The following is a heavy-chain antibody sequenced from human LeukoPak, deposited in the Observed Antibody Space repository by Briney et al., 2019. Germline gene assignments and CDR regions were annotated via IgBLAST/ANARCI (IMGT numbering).Heavy chain of an antibody. J-gene: IGHJ4*02. D-gene: IGHD1-26*01. CDR1: GFTFSSYG. Sequence: GGSLRLSCAASGFTFSSYGMHWVRQVPGKGLEWVAVISYDGSNKYYADSVKGRFTISRDNSKNTLYLQMNSLRAEDTAVYYCAKGLTLVIVGAYFDYWGQGTLVTVSS. CDR2: ISYDGSNK. CDR3: AKGLTLVIVGAYFDY. V-gene: IGHV3-30*18.